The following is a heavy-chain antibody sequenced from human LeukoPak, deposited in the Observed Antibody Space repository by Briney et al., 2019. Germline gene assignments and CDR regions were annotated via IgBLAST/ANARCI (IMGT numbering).Heavy chain of an antibody. CDR3: AKNYDFWSAYPNY. CDR2: ISGSGGSS. D-gene: IGHD3-3*01. J-gene: IGHJ4*02. CDR1: GFTFSSYA. V-gene: IGHV3-23*01. Sequence: PGGSLRLSCAASGFTFSSYAMSWVRQAPGKGLEWVSAISGSGGSSYFADSVKGRFTISRDNSKNTLYLQMNSLRAEDTALYYCAKNYDFWSAYPNYWGQGTLVTVSS.